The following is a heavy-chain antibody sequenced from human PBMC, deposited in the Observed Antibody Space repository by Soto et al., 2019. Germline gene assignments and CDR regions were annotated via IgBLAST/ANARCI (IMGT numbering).Heavy chain of an antibody. CDR3: ARDWALDY. CDR2: INPSGDTT. Sequence: ASVKVSCKAAGYTFNAYSVHWVRQAPGQRLEWMGMINPSGDTTTYAQNFQGRVTMTRDTSTTTVYMELSDLRSEDTAVYYCARDWALDYWGQGTLVTVSS. D-gene: IGHD7-27*01. CDR1: GYTFNAYS. V-gene: IGHV1-46*02. J-gene: IGHJ4*02.